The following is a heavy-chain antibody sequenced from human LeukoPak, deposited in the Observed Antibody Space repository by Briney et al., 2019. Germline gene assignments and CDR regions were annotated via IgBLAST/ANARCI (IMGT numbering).Heavy chain of an antibody. Sequence: PGGSLRLSCAASGFTFSSYAMSWVRQAPGKGLEWVSAIGGSGDSTFYTDSVKGRFIVSRDNFKNTLYLQMNSLRAEDTAVYYCAKDLLNFYCSGGSCYFDYWGQGTLVTVSS. CDR1: GFTFSSYA. CDR3: AKDLLNFYCSGGSCYFDY. D-gene: IGHD2-15*01. V-gene: IGHV3-23*01. J-gene: IGHJ4*02. CDR2: IGGSGDST.